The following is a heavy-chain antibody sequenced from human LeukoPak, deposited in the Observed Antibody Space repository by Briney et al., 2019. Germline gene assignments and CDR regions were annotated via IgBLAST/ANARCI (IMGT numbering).Heavy chain of an antibody. CDR1: GFTFSNAW. Sequence: GGSLRLSCAASGFTFSNAWMSWVRQAPGKGLEWVGRIKSKTDGGTTDYAAPVKGRFTISRDVSKNTLYLQMNSLKTEDTAVYYCTTDRCSSTSCRPTDYWGQGTLVTVSS. D-gene: IGHD2-2*01. CDR2: IKSKTDGGTT. CDR3: TTDRCSSTSCRPTDY. V-gene: IGHV3-15*01. J-gene: IGHJ4*02.